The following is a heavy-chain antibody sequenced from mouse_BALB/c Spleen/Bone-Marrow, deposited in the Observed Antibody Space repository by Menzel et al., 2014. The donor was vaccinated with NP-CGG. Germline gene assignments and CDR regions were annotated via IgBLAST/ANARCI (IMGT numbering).Heavy chain of an antibody. J-gene: IGHJ4*01. CDR2: IWSDGST. V-gene: IGHV2-6-2*01. CDR1: GFSLTSYG. D-gene: IGHD1-1*02. CDR3: ARHGNYAMDY. Sequence: VQLVESGPDLVSPSQRLSITCTVSGFSLTSYGVHWVRRPPGKGLEWLVVIWSDGSTTYNSALKSRLSISKDNSKSQVFLKMNSLQTDDTAMYYCARHGNYAMDYWGQGTSVTVSS.